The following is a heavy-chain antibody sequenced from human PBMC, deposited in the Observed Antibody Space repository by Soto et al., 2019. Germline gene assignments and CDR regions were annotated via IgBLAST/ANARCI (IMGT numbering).Heavy chain of an antibody. CDR2: IIPIFGTA. J-gene: IGHJ3*02. D-gene: IGHD2-15*01. V-gene: IGHV1-69*06. CDR3: AIVRGVSVGSCFDI. CDR1: GGTFSSYA. Sequence: ASVKVSCKASGGTFSSYAISWVRQAPGQGLEWMGGIIPIFGTANYAQKFQGRVTITADKSTSTAYMELSSLRSEDTAVYYCAIVRGVSVGSCFDIWGQGTMVTVSS.